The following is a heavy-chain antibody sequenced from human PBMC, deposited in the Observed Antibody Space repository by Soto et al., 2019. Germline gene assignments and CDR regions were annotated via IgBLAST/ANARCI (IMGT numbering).Heavy chain of an antibody. CDR2: IYSSGSS. V-gene: IGHV4-4*07. Sequence: PSETLSLTCTVSGGSVSGYYWSWIRQPAGKGLEWIGRIYSSGSSNYNPSLNSRLTMSVDTSKNQFSLKLSSLTVADTAVYFCARDNRLAVAGTWGSDFWGQGTLVTVSS. J-gene: IGHJ4*02. CDR1: GGSVSGYY. CDR3: ARDNRLAVAGTWGSDF. D-gene: IGHD6-19*01.